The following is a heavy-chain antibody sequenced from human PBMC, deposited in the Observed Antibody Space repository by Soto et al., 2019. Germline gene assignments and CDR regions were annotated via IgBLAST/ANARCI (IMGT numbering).Heavy chain of an antibody. Sequence: ASVKVSCKVSGYTLTELSMHWVRQAPGKGLEWMGGFDPEDGETIYAQKFQGRVTMTKDTSTDTAYMELSSLRSEDTAVYYCSCALANFGSVTVYYHGMDVWCQWTTVTGSS. J-gene: IGHJ6*02. CDR1: GYTLTELS. CDR3: SCALANFGSVTVYYHGMDV. V-gene: IGHV1-24*01. D-gene: IGHD3-10*01. CDR2: FDPEDGET.